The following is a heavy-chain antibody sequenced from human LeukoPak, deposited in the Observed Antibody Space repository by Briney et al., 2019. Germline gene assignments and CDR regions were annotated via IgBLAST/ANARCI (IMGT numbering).Heavy chain of an antibody. Sequence: SEALSLTCAVYGGSFSGYYWSWIRQPPGKGLEWIGEINHSGSTNYNPSLKSRVTISVDTSKNQFSLKLSSVTAADTAVYYCARRKAQHTDYYYYYGMDVWGQGTTVTVSS. CDR2: INHSGST. V-gene: IGHV4-34*01. CDR1: GGSFSGYY. CDR3: ARRKAQHTDYYYYYGMDV. J-gene: IGHJ6*02.